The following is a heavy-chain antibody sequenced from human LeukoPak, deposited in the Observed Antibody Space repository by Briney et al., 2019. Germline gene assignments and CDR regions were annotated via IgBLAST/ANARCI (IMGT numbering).Heavy chain of an antibody. CDR2: ISYDGSNK. V-gene: IGHV3-30*04. J-gene: IGHJ6*03. CDR1: GFTFSSYA. Sequence: GGSLRLSCAASGFTFSSYAMHWVRQAPGKGLEWVAVISYDGSNKYYADSVKGRFTISRDNSKNTLYLQMNSLRAEDTAVYYCARGAAAAKTHYYYYMDVWGKGTTVTVSS. CDR3: ARGAAAAKTHYYYYMDV. D-gene: IGHD6-13*01.